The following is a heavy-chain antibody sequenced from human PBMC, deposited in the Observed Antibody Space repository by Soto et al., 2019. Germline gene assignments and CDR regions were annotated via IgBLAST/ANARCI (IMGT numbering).Heavy chain of an antibody. CDR1: GGSISGGVHS. CDR2: IFYSGST. CDR3: AREIMPLTNDWYFDL. Sequence: QVQLQESGPGLVKPSETLSLTCTVSGGSISGGVHSWSWIRQPPGKGLAWIGDIFYSGSTCYNPSLNSRLTIAVDTSKNQFSLRLSSVTAADTAVYYCAREIMPLTNDWYFDLWGRGTLVTVSS. D-gene: IGHD2-8*01. V-gene: IGHV4-30-4*01. J-gene: IGHJ2*01.